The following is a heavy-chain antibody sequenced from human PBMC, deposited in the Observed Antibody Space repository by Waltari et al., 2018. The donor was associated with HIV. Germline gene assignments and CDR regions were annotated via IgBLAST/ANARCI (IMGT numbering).Heavy chain of an antibody. V-gene: IGHV3-7*01. Sequence: EVQLVESGGGWVQPGGSLTLTCEASGFTLALDGVSWVRQAPGKGLEWVANINQAGTERHYVDSVRGRFTISRDNGKTSVFLQMNSLTVEDTAVYYCATTHGSGDYDNDFDYWGQGTLV. CDR3: ATTHGSGDYDNDFDY. D-gene: IGHD3-10*01. CDR1: GFTLALDG. J-gene: IGHJ4*02. CDR2: INQAGTER.